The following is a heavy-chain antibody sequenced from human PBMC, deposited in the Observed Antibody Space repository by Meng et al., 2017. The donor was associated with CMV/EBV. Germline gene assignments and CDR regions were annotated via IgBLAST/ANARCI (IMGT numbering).Heavy chain of an antibody. Sequence: GESLKISCAASGFTFSSYAMSWVRQAPGKGLEWVSVIYSGGSSTYYADSVKGRFTISRDNAKNSLYLQMNSLRAEDTAVYYCARDGLECSSTSCDYYYYYGMDVWGQGTTVTVSS. CDR2: IYSGGSST. J-gene: IGHJ6*02. D-gene: IGHD2-2*01. CDR3: ARDGLECSSTSCDYYYYYGMDV. CDR1: GFTFSSYA. V-gene: IGHV3-23*03.